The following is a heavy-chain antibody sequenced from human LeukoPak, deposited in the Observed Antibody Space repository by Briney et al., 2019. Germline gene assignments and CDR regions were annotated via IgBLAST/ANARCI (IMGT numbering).Heavy chain of an antibody. D-gene: IGHD3-22*01. CDR2: IYHSGST. J-gene: IGHJ4*02. CDR3: ARGGAMIGIDY. CDR1: GGSISSGGYS. V-gene: IGHV4-30-2*01. Sequence: SETLSLTCAVSGGSISSGGYSWSWIRQPPGKGLEWIGYIYHSGSTYYNPSLKSRVTISVDRSKNQFSLKLSSVTAADTAVYYSARGGAMIGIDYWGQGTLVTVSS.